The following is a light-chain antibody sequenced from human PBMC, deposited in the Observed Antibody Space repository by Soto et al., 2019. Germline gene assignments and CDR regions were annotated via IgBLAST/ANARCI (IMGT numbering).Light chain of an antibody. CDR3: ETWDSNPRV. J-gene: IGLJ3*02. CDR2: LEGSGSY. CDR1: SGHSSYI. Sequence: QSVLTQSSSASASLGSSVKLTCTLSSGHSSYIIAWHQQQPGKAPRYLMKLEGSGSYNKGSGVPDHFSGSSSGADRYLTISNLQFEDEADYYCETWDSNPRVFGGGTKLTV. V-gene: IGLV4-60*02.